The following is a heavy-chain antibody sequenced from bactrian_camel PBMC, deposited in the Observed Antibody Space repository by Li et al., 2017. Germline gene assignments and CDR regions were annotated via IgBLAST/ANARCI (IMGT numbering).Heavy chain of an antibody. CDR3: LRDPSGPATPEENF. J-gene: IGHJ4*01. Sequence: DVQLVESGGGSVQAGGSLSLACAASGHTISDSCCAWFRQAPGKEREEVASISTGQGRTFYADSVKGRFTISQDNAKNTVNLQMNNVKSGDSAVYYCLRDPSGPATPEENFWGQGTQVTVS. CDR1: GHTISDSC. CDR2: ISTGQGRT. V-gene: IGHV3S66*01. D-gene: IGHD1*01.